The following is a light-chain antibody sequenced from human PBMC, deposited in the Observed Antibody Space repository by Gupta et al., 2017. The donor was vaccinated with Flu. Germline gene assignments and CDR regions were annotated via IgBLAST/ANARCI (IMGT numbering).Light chain of an antibody. J-gene: IGKJ2*02. Sequence: DLQMTQSPSSLSASVGDRVTITFRASQRIRSYLIWFKQKPKKAPKLLIYAASSWQIGVTSRFSGSGCGKHLTLTISRRQQEDFATYYCHQSDSNPPCTFGQGTKQEIK. CDR1: QRIRSY. CDR3: HQSDSNPPCT. CDR2: AAS. V-gene: IGKV1-39*01.